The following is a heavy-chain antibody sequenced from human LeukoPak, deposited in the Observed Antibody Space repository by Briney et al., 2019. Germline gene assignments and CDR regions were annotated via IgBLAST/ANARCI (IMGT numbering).Heavy chain of an antibody. CDR3: ARGYCSSTSCSLDFDY. Sequence: GASAKVSCKASGYNCTSYQMHWVRQAPGQGLEWMGIINPSGGSTSYAQKFQGRVTTTRDTSSSTVYMDLSSLRSEDTAVYYCARGYCSSTSCSLDFDYWGQGTLVTVSS. J-gene: IGHJ4*02. D-gene: IGHD2-2*01. V-gene: IGHV1-46*01. CDR1: GYNCTSYQ. CDR2: INPSGGST.